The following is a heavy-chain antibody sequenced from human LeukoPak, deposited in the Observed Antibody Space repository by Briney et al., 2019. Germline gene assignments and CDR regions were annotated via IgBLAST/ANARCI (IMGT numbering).Heavy chain of an antibody. V-gene: IGHV4-38-2*02. CDR1: GYSISSGYY. CDR3: VTQLRRVVDY. Sequence: SETLSLTCTVSGYSISSGYYWGWIRQPPGKGLEWIGSIYHSGSTYYNPSLKSRVTISVDTSKNQFSLKLSSVTAADTAVYYCVTQLRRVVDYWGQGTLVTVSS. J-gene: IGHJ4*02. D-gene: IGHD2-2*01. CDR2: IYHSGST.